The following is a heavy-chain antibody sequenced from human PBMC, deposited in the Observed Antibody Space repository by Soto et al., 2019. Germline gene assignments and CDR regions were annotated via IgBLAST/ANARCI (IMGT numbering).Heavy chain of an antibody. CDR1: GYTFTNYG. V-gene: IGHV1-18*01. CDR2: ISAYNANT. Sequence: ASVKVSCKASGYTFTNYGISWVRQAPGQGLEWMGWISAYNANTNYAQNLQGRVTMTTDTSTSTAYMELRSLRSDDTAVYYCASDFLRIPIFGLVILRRFDYWGQGTLVTVSS. D-gene: IGHD3-3*01. J-gene: IGHJ4*02. CDR3: ASDFLRIPIFGLVILRRFDY.